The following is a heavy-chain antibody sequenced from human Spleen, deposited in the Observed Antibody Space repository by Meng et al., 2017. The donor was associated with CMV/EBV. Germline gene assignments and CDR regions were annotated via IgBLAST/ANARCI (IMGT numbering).Heavy chain of an antibody. Sequence: GESLKISCAASGFTFSSYWMHWVRQAPGKGLVWVSRINSDGSSTSYADSVKGRFSISRDNAKNTLYLQMNSLRAEDTAVYYCASGGGTALDYYYYYGMDVWGQGTTVTVSS. CDR3: ASGGGTALDYYYYYGMDV. D-gene: IGHD5-18*01. CDR1: GFTFSSYW. V-gene: IGHV3-74*01. J-gene: IGHJ6*02. CDR2: INSDGSST.